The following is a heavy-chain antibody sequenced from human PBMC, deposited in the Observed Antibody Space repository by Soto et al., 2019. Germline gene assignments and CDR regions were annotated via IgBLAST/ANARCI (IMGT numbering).Heavy chain of an antibody. CDR1: DGSVSSGSYY. D-gene: IGHD2-15*01. V-gene: IGHV4-61*01. J-gene: IGHJ4*02. CDR2: IYSSGST. CDR3: ARDSVALFDS. Sequence: QVQLQQSGPGLVKPSETLSLTCTVSDGSVSSGSYYWSWIRQPPGKGLEWIGYIYSSGSTLYNPAPKSRVIISVDTSMNQFSLKLSSVTAADTAVYYCARDSVALFDSWGQGTLVTVAS.